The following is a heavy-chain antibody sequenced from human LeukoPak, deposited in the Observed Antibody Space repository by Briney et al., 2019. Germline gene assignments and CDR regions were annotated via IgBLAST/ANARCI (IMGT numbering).Heavy chain of an antibody. V-gene: IGHV4-38-2*01. CDR1: GYSICSGYY. Sequence: SETLSLTCAVSGYSICSGYYWGWIRQPPGKGLEWIGSIYHSGSTYYNPSLKSRVTMSVDTSKNQFSLKLSSVTAADTAVYYCARTWQWLPFDYWGQGTLVTVSS. CDR3: ARTWQWLPFDY. D-gene: IGHD6-19*01. CDR2: IYHSGST. J-gene: IGHJ4*02.